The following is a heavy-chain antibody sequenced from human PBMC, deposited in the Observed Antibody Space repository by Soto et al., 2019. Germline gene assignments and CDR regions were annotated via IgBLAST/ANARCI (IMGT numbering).Heavy chain of an antibody. Sequence: EVQLLESGGGLVQPGGSLRLSCAASGFTFSSYAMSWVRQAPGKGLEWVSAISGSGGSTYYADSVKGRFTISRDNSKNTLYLQMNSLRAEATAVYYCEKVKKHGGWYLGPYDSRYYSYGMDVWGQGTTVTVSS. CDR3: EKVKKHGGWYLGPYDSRYYSYGMDV. CDR1: GFTFSSYA. J-gene: IGHJ6*02. V-gene: IGHV3-23*01. D-gene: IGHD6-19*01. CDR2: ISGSGGST.